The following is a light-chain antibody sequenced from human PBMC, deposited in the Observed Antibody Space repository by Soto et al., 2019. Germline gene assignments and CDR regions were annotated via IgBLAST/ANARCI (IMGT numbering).Light chain of an antibody. CDR2: GAS. Sequence: DILMTQSPATLSVSPGDRATLSCRASQSVSNNLAWYQQKPGQAPRLLIYGASTRATGIPARFSGSGSGTEFTLTISSLQSEDFAVYYCQHYDNWSTFGQGTRLEIK. V-gene: IGKV3-15*01. CDR3: QHYDNWST. CDR1: QSVSNN. J-gene: IGKJ5*01.